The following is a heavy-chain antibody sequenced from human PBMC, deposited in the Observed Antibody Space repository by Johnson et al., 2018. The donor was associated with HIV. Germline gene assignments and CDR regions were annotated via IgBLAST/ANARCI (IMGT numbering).Heavy chain of an antibody. Sequence: QVQLVESGGGIVRPGGSLRLSCVASGFTFDDYGMSWVRQGPGKGLEWVAIISYDGSNKHYANSVKGRFTISRDNSKNTLYLQMGSLRAEDTAVYYCARDHIAAALGAFDIWGQGTMVTVSS. CDR3: ARDHIAAALGAFDI. CDR2: ISYDGSNK. D-gene: IGHD6-13*01. V-gene: IGHV3-30*03. CDR1: GFTFDDYG. J-gene: IGHJ3*02.